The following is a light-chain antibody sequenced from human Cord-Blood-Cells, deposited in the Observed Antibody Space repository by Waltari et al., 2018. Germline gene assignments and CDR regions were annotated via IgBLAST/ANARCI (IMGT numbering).Light chain of an antibody. CDR1: QSVSRN. J-gene: IGKJ1*01. CDR2: GAS. V-gene: IGKV3-15*01. Sequence: EIVMTQSPASLSVSPGERATLSCRASQSVSRNLAWYQQKPGQAPRLLIYGASTRATGIPARFSGSGSGTDFTLTISSLQSEDCAVYYCQQYNNWPLTFGQGTKVEIK. CDR3: QQYNNWPLT.